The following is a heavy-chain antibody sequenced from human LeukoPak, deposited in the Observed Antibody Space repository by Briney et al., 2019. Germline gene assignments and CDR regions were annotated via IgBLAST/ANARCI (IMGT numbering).Heavy chain of an antibody. D-gene: IGHD1-26*01. Sequence: GGSLRLSCAASGFTFSSSWMYWVRQAPGKGLVWVSRINSDESITTYADSVKGRFTISRDNAKNSLYLEMNSLRAEDTAVYYCVRDRSGSYPYYFDFWGQGTLLTASS. CDR3: VRDRSGSYPYYFDF. J-gene: IGHJ4*02. CDR2: INSDESIT. CDR1: GFTFSSSW. V-gene: IGHV3-74*01.